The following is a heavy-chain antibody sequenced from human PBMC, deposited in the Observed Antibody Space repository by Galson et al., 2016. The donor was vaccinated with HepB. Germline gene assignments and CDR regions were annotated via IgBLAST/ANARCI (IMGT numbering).Heavy chain of an antibody. CDR2: INAGNGNT. CDR1: GYTFSGYG. Sequence: SVKVSCKASGYTFSGYGIHWVRQPPGQRLEWMGWINAGNGNTKNSQKFQGRVTITRDTSASTAYMELSSLRSEDTAVYYCAREGSIAAPNNYYYYGMDVWGQGTTVTVSS. D-gene: IGHD6-6*01. CDR3: AREGSIAAPNNYYYYGMDV. J-gene: IGHJ6*02. V-gene: IGHV1-3*01.